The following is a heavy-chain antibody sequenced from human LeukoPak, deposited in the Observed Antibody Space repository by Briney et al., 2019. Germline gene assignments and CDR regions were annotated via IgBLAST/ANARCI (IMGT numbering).Heavy chain of an antibody. J-gene: IGHJ4*02. CDR3: ARDSSSSSWYGRSVYYFDY. Sequence: GRSLRLSCAASGFTFSSYAMHWVRQAPGKGLEWVAVISYDGSNKYYADSVKGRFTISRDNSKNTLYLQMNSLRSDDTAVYYCARDSSSSSWYGRSVYYFDYWGQGTLVTVSS. CDR1: GFTFSSYA. CDR2: ISYDGSNK. D-gene: IGHD6-13*01. V-gene: IGHV3-30-3*01.